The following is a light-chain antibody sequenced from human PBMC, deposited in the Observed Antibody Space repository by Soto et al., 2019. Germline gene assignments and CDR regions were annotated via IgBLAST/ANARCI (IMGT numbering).Light chain of an antibody. V-gene: IGLV2-14*01. J-gene: IGLJ1*01. CDR1: FSDIAVFNY. CDR3: NSYSSTNFYV. CDR2: QVT. Sequence: QSVLAQPASVSDSPGQSITISCTGSFSDIAVFNYVSWYQQYPGRAPKLLIYQVTSRASGVSHRFSGSKSGNTASLTISGLQPEDEAEYYCNSYSSTNFYVFGTGTKVTVL.